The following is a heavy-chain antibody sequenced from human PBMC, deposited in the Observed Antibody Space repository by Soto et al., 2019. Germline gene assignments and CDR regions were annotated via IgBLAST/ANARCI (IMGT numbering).Heavy chain of an antibody. CDR1: GGSISSGGYS. V-gene: IGHV4-30-2*01. Sequence: QLQLQESGSGLVKPSQTLSLTCAVSGGSISSGGYSWSWIRQPPGKGLEWIGYIYHSGSTYYNPSLKSRVTISVDRSKNQFSLKLSSVTAADTAVYYCASQGYDSSGYYYVDYWGQGTLVTVSS. D-gene: IGHD3-22*01. CDR2: IYHSGST. CDR3: ASQGYDSSGYYYVDY. J-gene: IGHJ4*02.